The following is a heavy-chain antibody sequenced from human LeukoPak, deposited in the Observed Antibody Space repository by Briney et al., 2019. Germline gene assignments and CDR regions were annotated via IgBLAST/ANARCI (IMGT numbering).Heavy chain of an antibody. CDR3: TRLQVVPAVATGSDFSY. CDR1: GGSLNIYY. CDR2: IYYSGST. D-gene: IGHD2-2*01. V-gene: IGHV4-59*08. J-gene: IGHJ4*02. Sequence: PSETLSLTCTVSGGSLNIYYWSWIRQPPGKGLEWIGYIYYSGSTNYNPSLKSRVTISVDRSKNQFSLKLRSVTAADTAVYYCTRLQVVPAVATGSDFSYRGQGTLVTVSS.